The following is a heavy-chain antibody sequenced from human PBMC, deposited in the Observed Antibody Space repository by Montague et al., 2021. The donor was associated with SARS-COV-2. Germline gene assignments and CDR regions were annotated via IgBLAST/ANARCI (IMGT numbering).Heavy chain of an antibody. Sequence: SETLSLTCTVSGGSISSYYWSWIRQPAGKGLEWIGRIYSSGSTNYNPSLKSRVTMSVDTSKNQFSLKLSSVTAADTALYYCARDRPRSYYNGSGTYTWGGYGMDVWGQETTVTVSS. CDR3: ARDRPRSYYNGSGTYTWGGYGMDV. V-gene: IGHV4-4*07. CDR2: IYSSGST. D-gene: IGHD3-10*01. CDR1: GGSISSYY. J-gene: IGHJ6*02.